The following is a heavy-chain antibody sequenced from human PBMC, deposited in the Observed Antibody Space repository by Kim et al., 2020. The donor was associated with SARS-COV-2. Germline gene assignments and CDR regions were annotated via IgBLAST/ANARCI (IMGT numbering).Heavy chain of an antibody. CDR2: IFSNDEK. V-gene: IGHV2-26*01. CDR3: ARMMGANYDYIWVSLALSPGAFDI. D-gene: IGHD3-16*01. J-gene: IGHJ3*02. Sequence: SGPTLVNPTETLTLTCTVSGFSLSNARMGVSWIRQPPGKALEWLAHIFSNDEKSYSTSLMNRPTISKDTSKSQVVLTMTNMDPVDTATYYCARMMGANYDYIWVSLALSPGAFDIGGQGTMVTVSS. CDR1: GFSLSNARMG.